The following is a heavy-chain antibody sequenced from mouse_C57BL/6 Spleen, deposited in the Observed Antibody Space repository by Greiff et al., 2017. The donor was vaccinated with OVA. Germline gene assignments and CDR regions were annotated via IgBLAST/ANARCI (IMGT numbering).Heavy chain of an antibody. CDR3: ARLEGSSYAMDY. CDR1: GYSFTGYY. CDR2: INPSTGGT. V-gene: IGHV1-42*01. Sequence: EVQLQQSGPELVKPGASVKISCKASGYSFTGYYMNWVKQSPEKSLEWIGEINPSTGGTTYNQKFKAKATLTVDKSSSTAYMQLKSLTSEDSAVYYCARLEGSSYAMDYWGQGTSVTVSS. D-gene: IGHD1-1*01. J-gene: IGHJ4*01.